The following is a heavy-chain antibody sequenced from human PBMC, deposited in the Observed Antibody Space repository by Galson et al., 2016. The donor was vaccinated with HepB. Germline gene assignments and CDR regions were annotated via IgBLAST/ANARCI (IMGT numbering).Heavy chain of an antibody. V-gene: IGHV3-30*04. CDR3: ARVLPDIIGVEGLDS. Sequence: SLRLSCAASGFTFTTYIFHWIRRAPDKGLQWVAVISYNGDKIYYADSVKGRFTISRDTSNRTVYLDMNSLKPEDTAVYYCARVLPDIIGVEGLDSWGQGAL. CDR2: ISYNGDKI. CDR1: GFTFTTYI. D-gene: IGHD2-21*01. J-gene: IGHJ4*02.